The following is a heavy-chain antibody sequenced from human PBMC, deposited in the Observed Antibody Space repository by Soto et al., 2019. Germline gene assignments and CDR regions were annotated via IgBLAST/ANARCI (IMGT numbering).Heavy chain of an antibody. J-gene: IGHJ5*02. CDR1: GYTFTGYF. CDR3: ARVIRGAYYNSPLDT. V-gene: IGHV1-2*02. Sequence: ASVKFSCKASGYTFTGYFMHWMRQAPGQGLECMGWINPYSGGADYAQSFQGRVTMTRXTSXSXXXMXLXXLRFDDTAVYYCARVIRGAYYNSPLDTWGQGTVVTVSS. CDR2: INPYSGGA. D-gene: IGHD3-10*01.